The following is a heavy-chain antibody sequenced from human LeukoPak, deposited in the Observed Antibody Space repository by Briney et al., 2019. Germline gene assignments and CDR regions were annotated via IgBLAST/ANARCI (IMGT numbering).Heavy chain of an antibody. CDR3: ARGDFYGSGTSFIDAFDI. V-gene: IGHV3-7*01. CDR2: IKQDGTAK. J-gene: IGHJ3*02. D-gene: IGHD3-10*01. Sequence: PGGSLRLSCAASGFTFSSYWMSWVRQAPGKGLEWVANIKQDGTAKYYVDSVKGRFTISRDNAKNSLYLQVNSLRVEDTAVYYCARGDFYGSGTSFIDAFDIWGQGTMVTVSS. CDR1: GFTFSSYW.